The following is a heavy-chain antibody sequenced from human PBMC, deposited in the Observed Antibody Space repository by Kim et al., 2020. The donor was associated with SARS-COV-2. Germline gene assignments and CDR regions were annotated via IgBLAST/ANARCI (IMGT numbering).Heavy chain of an antibody. CDR3: ARSAPYDSSGYYGAAFDI. J-gene: IGHJ3*02. Sequence: KGRVTISVDTSKNQFSLKLSSVTAAATAVYYCARSAPYDSSGYYGAAFDIWGQGTMVTVSS. D-gene: IGHD3-22*01. V-gene: IGHV4-59*01.